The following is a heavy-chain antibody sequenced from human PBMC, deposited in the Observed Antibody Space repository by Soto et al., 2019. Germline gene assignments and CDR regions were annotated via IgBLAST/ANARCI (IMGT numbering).Heavy chain of an antibody. CDR2: INPNSGGT. J-gene: IGHJ3*01. Sequence: AASVKVSYKASGYTFTGYYMHWVRQAPGQGLEWMGWINPNSGGTNYAQTFQGWVTMTRDTSISTAYMELSRLRSDDTAVYYCASSRRYYYDTTGLDAFDVWGQGTMVTVSS. D-gene: IGHD3-22*01. CDR1: GYTFTGYY. CDR3: ASSRRYYYDTTGLDAFDV. V-gene: IGHV1-2*04.